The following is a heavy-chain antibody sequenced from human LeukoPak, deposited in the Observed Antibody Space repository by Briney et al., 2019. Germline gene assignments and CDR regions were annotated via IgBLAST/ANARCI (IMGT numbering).Heavy chain of an antibody. CDR2: ILSTGTT. CDR1: GFTFSRYW. V-gene: IGHV3-23*01. Sequence: PGGSLRLSCVASGFTFSRYWMSWVRQAPGKGLEWVSHILSTGTTYYADSVRGRFTISRDNSKNTLYLLMTSLRADDTAVYYCATVKYDYGDPVGWFDPWGQGTLVTVSS. D-gene: IGHD4-17*01. CDR3: ATVKYDYGDPVGWFDP. J-gene: IGHJ5*02.